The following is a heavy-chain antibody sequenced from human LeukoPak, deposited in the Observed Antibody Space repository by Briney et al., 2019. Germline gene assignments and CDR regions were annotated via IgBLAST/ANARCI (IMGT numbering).Heavy chain of an antibody. Sequence: PSETLSLTCTVSGGSISSYYWSWIRQPPGKGLEWIGYIYYSGSTNYNPSLKSRVTISVDTSKNQFSLKLSSVTAADTAVYYCARVSSSWYTWFDPWGQGTLVTVSS. D-gene: IGHD6-13*01. J-gene: IGHJ5*02. CDR3: ARVSSSWYTWFDP. CDR1: GGSISSYY. V-gene: IGHV4-59*01. CDR2: IYYSGST.